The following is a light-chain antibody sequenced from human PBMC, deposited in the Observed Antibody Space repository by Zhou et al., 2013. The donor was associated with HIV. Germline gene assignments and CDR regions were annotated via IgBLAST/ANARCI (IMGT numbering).Light chain of an antibody. CDR2: TAS. Sequence: DIQMTQSPSSLSASVGDRVTISCRASQSIDGYLNWYQQRPGKAPKLLIYTASNLQSGVPSRFSGSGSGTDFTLTISSLQPEDIATYYCQHYDGLPRFGHGTRLEIK. CDR1: QSIDGY. CDR3: QHYDGLPR. J-gene: IGKJ5*01. V-gene: IGKV1-33*01.